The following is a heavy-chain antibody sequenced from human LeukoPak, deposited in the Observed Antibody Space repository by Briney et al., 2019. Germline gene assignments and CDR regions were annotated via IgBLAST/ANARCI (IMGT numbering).Heavy chain of an antibody. D-gene: IGHD6-19*01. CDR2: IYTSGST. Sequence: PSETLSLTCNVSGGSISSYYWSWIRQPPGKGLEWIGRIYTSGSTNYNPSLKSRVTMSVDTSKNQFSLKLSSVTAADTAVYYCARDSSQYSSGWYNDYWGQGTLVTVSS. J-gene: IGHJ4*02. V-gene: IGHV4-4*07. CDR3: ARDSSQYSSGWYNDY. CDR1: GGSISSYY.